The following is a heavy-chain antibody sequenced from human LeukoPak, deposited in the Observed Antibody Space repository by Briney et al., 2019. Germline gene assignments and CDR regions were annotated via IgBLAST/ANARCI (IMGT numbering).Heavy chain of an antibody. CDR3: ARARPSYRITMIVVVIGPLDY. Sequence: PSETLSLTCAVYGGSFSGYYWSWIRQPPGKGLEWIGEINHSGSTNYNPSLKSRVTISVDTSKNQFSLKLSSVTAADTAVYYCARARPSYRITMIVVVIGPLDYWGQGTLVTVSS. CDR2: INHSGST. D-gene: IGHD3-22*01. J-gene: IGHJ4*02. V-gene: IGHV4-34*01. CDR1: GGSFSGYY.